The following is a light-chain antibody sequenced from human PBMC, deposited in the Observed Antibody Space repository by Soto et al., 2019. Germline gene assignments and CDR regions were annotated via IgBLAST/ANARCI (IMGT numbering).Light chain of an antibody. J-gene: IGKJ1*01. CDR1: QSIRSN. CDR2: GAS. CDR3: QQRSNWPRT. V-gene: IGKV3-11*01. Sequence: EIVLTQSPGTLSLSPGERATLSCRASQSIRSNLAWYQQKPGQAPRLLIYGASARATGIPARFSGSGSGTDFTLTISSLEPEDFAVYYCQQRSNWPRTFGQGTKVDIK.